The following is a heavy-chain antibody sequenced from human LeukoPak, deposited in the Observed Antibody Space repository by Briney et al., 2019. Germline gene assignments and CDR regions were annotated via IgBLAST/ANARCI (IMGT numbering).Heavy chain of an antibody. J-gene: IGHJ4*02. CDR2: IIPILGIA. D-gene: IGHD6-19*01. CDR1: GCTFSSYA. CDR3: ASASSGTDY. Sequence: ASVKVSCKASGCTFSSYAISWVRQAPGQGLEWMARIIPILGIANYAQKFQGRVTITADKSTSTAYMELSSLRSEDTAVYYCASASSGTDYWGQGTLVTVSS. V-gene: IGHV1-69*04.